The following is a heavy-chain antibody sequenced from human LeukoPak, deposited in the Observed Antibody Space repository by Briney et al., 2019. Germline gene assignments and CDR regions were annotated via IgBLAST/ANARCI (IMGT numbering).Heavy chain of an antibody. D-gene: IGHD6-6*01. Sequence: SETLSLTCTVSGGSISSSYWSWIRQPPGKGLDWIGYIYYSGSTNYNPSPKSRVTISVDTPKNQFSLKLSSVTAADTAVYYCARARYGSSPFDYWGQGTLVTVSS. CDR3: ARARYGSSPFDY. J-gene: IGHJ4*02. V-gene: IGHV4-59*01. CDR1: GGSISSSY. CDR2: IYYSGST.